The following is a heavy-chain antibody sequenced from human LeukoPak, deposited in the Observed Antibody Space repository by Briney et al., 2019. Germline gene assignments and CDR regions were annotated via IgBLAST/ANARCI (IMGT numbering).Heavy chain of an antibody. CDR3: ARNETSGYFDI. D-gene: IGHD3-22*01. Sequence: SETLSLTCTVSGGSISSSTHYCCWIRQSPGKGLEWIGSMYNSGSISYNPSLRSRVTITVDTSKNQFSLNFNSVTAADTALYFCARNETSGYFDIWGQGTMVTVSS. V-gene: IGHV4-39*01. J-gene: IGHJ3*02. CDR2: MYNSGSI. CDR1: GGSISSSTHY.